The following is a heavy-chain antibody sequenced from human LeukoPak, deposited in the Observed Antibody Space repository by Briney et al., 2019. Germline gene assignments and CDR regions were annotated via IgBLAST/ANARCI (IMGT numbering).Heavy chain of an antibody. Sequence: SETLSLTCAVSGYSITSGYYWGWIRQPPGKGLEWIGSIYHSGSTYYNPSLKTRVTILVDTSKNQFSLKLSSVTAADTAVYYCARLYLRDHCSSTSCYGLYFDYWGQGTLVTVSS. V-gene: IGHV4-38-2*01. D-gene: IGHD2-2*01. CDR1: GYSITSGYY. J-gene: IGHJ4*02. CDR2: IYHSGST. CDR3: ARLYLRDHCSSTSCYGLYFDY.